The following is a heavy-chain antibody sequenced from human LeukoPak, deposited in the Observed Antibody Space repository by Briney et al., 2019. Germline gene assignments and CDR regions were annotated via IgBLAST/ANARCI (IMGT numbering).Heavy chain of an antibody. CDR1: GFTVTVNH. CDR2: IYKSGTI. Sequence: GESLRLSCAVSGFTVTVNHMSWVRQAPGKGLEWVSIIYKSGTISYADSVKGRFIISRDSSTNTLSLQMTSLRAEDTAAYYCAADFYTSYHLGYWGQGTLVTVSS. J-gene: IGHJ4*02. CDR3: AADFYTSYHLGY. V-gene: IGHV3-66*01. D-gene: IGHD3-16*01.